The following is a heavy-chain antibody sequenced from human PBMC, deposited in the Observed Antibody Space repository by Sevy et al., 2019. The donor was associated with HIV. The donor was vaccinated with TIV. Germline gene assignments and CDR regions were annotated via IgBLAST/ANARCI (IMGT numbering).Heavy chain of an antibody. J-gene: IGHJ4*02. D-gene: IGHD2-15*01. V-gene: IGHV3-21*01. CDR2: ISGTSSHV. Sequence: GSLRLSCAASGFTFTSYILNWVRQAPGKGLESVSSISGTSSHVIYADSVKGRFTVSRDNAKNSLYLQMNSLRAEDTAVYYCARVRYCSGGSCYSLDYWGQGTRVTVSS. CDR3: ARVRYCSGGSCYSLDY. CDR1: GFTFTSYI.